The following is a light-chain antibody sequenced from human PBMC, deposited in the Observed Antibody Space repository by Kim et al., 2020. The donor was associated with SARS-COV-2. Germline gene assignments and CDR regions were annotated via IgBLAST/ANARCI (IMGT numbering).Light chain of an antibody. Sequence: SYELTQPPSVSVSPGQTASITCSGDKLGDKYACWYQQKPGQSPVLVIYQVSTRPSGIPERFSGSNSGNTATLTISGTQAMDEADYYCQAWDSSAHWVFGGGTQLTVL. CDR1: KLGDKY. J-gene: IGLJ3*02. CDR2: QVS. CDR3: QAWDSSAHWV. V-gene: IGLV3-1*01.